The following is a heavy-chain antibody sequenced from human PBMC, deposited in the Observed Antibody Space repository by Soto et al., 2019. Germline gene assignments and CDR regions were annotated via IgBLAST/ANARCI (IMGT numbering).Heavy chain of an antibody. CDR1: GGTFSRYS. CDR3: AREDRVRETGLVPSAIDGMDV. V-gene: IGHV1-69*08. D-gene: IGHD2-2*01. Sequence: QVQLVQSGAEVKKPGSSVKVSCKASGGTFSRYSITWVRQAPGHGLEWIGRIIPIFGIASYAQKFQGRVTITADESTSTAYMELSSLRSDDTAVYYCAREDRVRETGLVPSAIDGMDVWGQWTTVTVSS. CDR2: IIPIFGIA. J-gene: IGHJ6*02.